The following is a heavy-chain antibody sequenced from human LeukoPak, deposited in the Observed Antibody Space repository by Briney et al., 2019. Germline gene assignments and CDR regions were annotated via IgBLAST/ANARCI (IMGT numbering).Heavy chain of an antibody. CDR2: ISSDGSSK. D-gene: IGHD1-7*01. CDR3: ARGAGTTVYYMDV. CDR1: GFTFSGSA. V-gene: IGHV3-30*01. J-gene: IGHJ6*03. Sequence: PGGSLRLSCAASGFTFSGSAMHWVRQAPGKGLEWVAVISSDGSSKYYADSVKGQFTISRDNSNNTLYLQMNSLRPEDTAVYYCARGAGTTVYYMDVWGKGTTVTVSS.